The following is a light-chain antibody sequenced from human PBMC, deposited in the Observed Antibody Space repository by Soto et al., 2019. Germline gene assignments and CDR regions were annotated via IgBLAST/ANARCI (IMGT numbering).Light chain of an antibody. CDR1: SSDVGGYNY. CDR2: DVS. J-gene: IGLJ2*01. V-gene: IGLV2-14*01. CDR3: SSYTSSSTLEGV. Sequence: QSALTQPASVSGSPGQSITISCTGTSSDVGGYNYVSWYQQHPAKAPKLMIYDVSNRPSGVSNRFSGSKSGNTASLTISGLQAEDEADYYCSSYTSSSTLEGVFGGGTKLTVL.